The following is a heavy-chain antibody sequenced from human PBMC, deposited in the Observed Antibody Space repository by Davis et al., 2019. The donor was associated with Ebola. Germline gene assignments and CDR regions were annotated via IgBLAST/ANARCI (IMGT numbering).Heavy chain of an antibody. CDR2: ISGSGGST. CDR3: ARMSGLDWFDP. Sequence: GESLKISCAASEFTFSSYAMSWVRQAPGKGLEWVSGISGSGGSTYYADSVKGRFTISRDNSKNTLYLQMNSLRAEDTAVYYCARMSGLDWFDPWGQGTLVTVSS. CDR1: EFTFSSYA. J-gene: IGHJ5*02. D-gene: IGHD3-16*01. V-gene: IGHV3-23*01.